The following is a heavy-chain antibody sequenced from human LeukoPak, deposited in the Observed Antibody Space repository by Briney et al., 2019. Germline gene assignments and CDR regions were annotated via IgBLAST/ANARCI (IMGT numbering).Heavy chain of an antibody. CDR1: GFTFSRYA. V-gene: IGHV3-43D*03. CDR3: ATAPYDSIGIFDY. J-gene: IGHJ4*02. CDR2: ISWDGDST. D-gene: IGHD3-22*01. Sequence: GGSLRLSCAASGFTFSRYAMHWVRQAPGKGLECVSLISWDGDSTYYSDSVKGRFTISRDNNKNSLYLQMNSLRTEDTALYYCATAPYDSIGIFDYWGQGTLVTVSS.